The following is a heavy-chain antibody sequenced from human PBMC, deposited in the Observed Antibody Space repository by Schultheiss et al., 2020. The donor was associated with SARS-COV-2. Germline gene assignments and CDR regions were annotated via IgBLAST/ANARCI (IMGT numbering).Heavy chain of an antibody. J-gene: IGHJ4*02. CDR1: GGSISGSSYY. V-gene: IGHV4-30-4*08. CDR2: IYYSGST. CDR3: ATTTVTTMYFDY. Sequence: SETLSLTCTVSGGSISGSSYYWGWIRQHPGKGLEWIGYIYYSGSTYYNPSLKSRVTISVDTSKNQFSLKLSSVTAADTAVYYCATTTVTTMYFDYWGQGTLVTVSS. D-gene: IGHD4-17*01.